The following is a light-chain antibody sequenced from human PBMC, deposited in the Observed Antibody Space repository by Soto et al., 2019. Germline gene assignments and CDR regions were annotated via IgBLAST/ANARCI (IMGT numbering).Light chain of an antibody. J-gene: IGKJ5*01. Sequence: EIVLTQSPGTLSLSPGERATLSCRASQSVGSFLAWYQQRPGQAPRLLIYGASTRATGVPARFSGRGSGTEFTLTISSLQSEDFAVYYCQQYTNWPPNTFGQGTRLEIK. CDR3: QQYTNWPPNT. CDR2: GAS. V-gene: IGKV3-15*01. CDR1: QSVGSF.